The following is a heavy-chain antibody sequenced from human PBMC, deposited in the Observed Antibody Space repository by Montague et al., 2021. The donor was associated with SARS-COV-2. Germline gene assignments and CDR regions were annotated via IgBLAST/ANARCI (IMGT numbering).Heavy chain of an antibody. V-gene: IGHV4-34*01. J-gene: IGHJ6*02. CDR3: ARVGIQQMIRLSGMDV. CDR1: GGSFSGYY. D-gene: IGHD6-13*01. Sequence: SETLSLTCAVSGGSFSGYYWSWIRQPPGKGLEWIGSIYYSGSTYYNPSLKSRVTISVDTSKNQFSLKLISVTAADTAVYYCARVGIQQMIRLSGMDVWGQGTTVTVSS. CDR2: IYYSGST.